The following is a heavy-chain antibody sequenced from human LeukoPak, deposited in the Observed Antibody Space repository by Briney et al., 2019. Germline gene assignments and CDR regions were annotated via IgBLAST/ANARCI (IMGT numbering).Heavy chain of an antibody. J-gene: IGHJ4*02. Sequence: GGSLRLSCAASGFTFSSYEMNWVRQAPGKGPERVSYIYSSGGNIYYADSVKGRFTISRDNAKNSLYLQMNSLRVEDTAVYYCAREGADGYNVGFDYWGQGTLVTVSS. V-gene: IGHV3-48*03. CDR2: IYSSGGNI. CDR3: AREGADGYNVGFDY. CDR1: GFTFSSYE. D-gene: IGHD5-24*01.